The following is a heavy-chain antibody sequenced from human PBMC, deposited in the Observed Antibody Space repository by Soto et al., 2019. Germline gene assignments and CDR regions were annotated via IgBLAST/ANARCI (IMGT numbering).Heavy chain of an antibody. Sequence: SETLSLTCTISSGSISVYYWSWIRQSPRQGLEWIGYVYDNGRPYYSPSLKSRVIISADTSKNQISLKLTSATAADTAVYYCARGVGSSPPQYWGRGAPVTVSS. D-gene: IGHD1-26*01. V-gene: IGHV4-59*01. CDR3: ARGVGSSPPQY. CDR2: VYDNGRP. CDR1: SGSISVYY. J-gene: IGHJ4*02.